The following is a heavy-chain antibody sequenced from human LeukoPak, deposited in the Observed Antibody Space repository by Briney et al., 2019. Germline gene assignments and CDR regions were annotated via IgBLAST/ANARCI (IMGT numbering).Heavy chain of an antibody. CDR1: GGSISSYY. D-gene: IGHD3-10*01. J-gene: IGHJ4*02. CDR2: IYYSGST. Sequence: KPSETLSLTCTVSGGSISSYYWSWIRQPPGKGLERIGYIYYSGSTNYNPSLKSRVTISVDTSKNQFSLKLSSVTAADTAVYYCARDFRGRVDYWGQGTLVTVSS. V-gene: IGHV4-59*01. CDR3: ARDFRGRVDY.